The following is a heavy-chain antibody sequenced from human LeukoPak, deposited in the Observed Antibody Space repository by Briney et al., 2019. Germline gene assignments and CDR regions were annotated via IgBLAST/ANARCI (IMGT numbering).Heavy chain of an antibody. CDR3: ARDPERYLVVPAAGDY. CDR1: GFTFSSYS. V-gene: IGHV3-48*01. Sequence: PGGFLRLSCAASGFTFSSYSMNWVRQAPGKGLEWVSYISSSSSTIYYADSVKGRFTISRDNAKNSLYLQMNSLRAEDTAVYYCARDPERYLVVPAAGDYWGQGTLVTVSS. CDR2: ISSSSSTI. J-gene: IGHJ4*02. D-gene: IGHD2-2*01.